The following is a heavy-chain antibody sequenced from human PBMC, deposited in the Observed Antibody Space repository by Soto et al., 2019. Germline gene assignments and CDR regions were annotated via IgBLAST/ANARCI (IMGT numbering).Heavy chain of an antibody. Sequence: QVQLVESGGGVVQPGRSLRLSCAASGFTFSSYGMHWVRQAPGKGLEWVAVISYDGSNEYYADSVKGRFTISRDNSKNTLYLQMNSLRAEDTAVFYCAKDTGAAMVTASLDYWGQGTLVTVSS. D-gene: IGHD5-18*01. CDR2: ISYDGSNE. CDR1: GFTFSSYG. CDR3: AKDTGAAMVTASLDY. J-gene: IGHJ4*02. V-gene: IGHV3-30*18.